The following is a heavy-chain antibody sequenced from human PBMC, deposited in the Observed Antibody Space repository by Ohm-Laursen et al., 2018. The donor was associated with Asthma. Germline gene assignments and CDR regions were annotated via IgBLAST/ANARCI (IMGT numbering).Heavy chain of an antibody. V-gene: IGHV3-21*01. CDR1: GFTFSSYS. Sequence: SLRLSCTASGFTFSSYSMNWVRQAPGKGLEWVSSISGSSRYIYYTDSAKDRFTISRDNAKRSLYLQMNSLRAEDTAVYYCARDSVDIVTTTMNFYYGMDVWGQGTTVTVSS. CDR3: ARDSVDIVTTTMNFYYGMDV. D-gene: IGHD5-12*01. J-gene: IGHJ6*02. CDR2: ISGSSRYI.